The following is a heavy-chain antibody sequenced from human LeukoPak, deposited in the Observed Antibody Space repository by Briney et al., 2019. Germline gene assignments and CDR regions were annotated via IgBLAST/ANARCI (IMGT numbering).Heavy chain of an antibody. CDR3: ARQLNWAFDY. Sequence: SETLSLTCTVSGGSISSSGYYWGWIRQPPGKGLEWIGYIYYSGSTYYNPSLKSRVTISVDTSKNQFSLKLSSVTAADTAVYYCARQLNWAFDYWGQGTLVTVSS. CDR2: IYYSGST. V-gene: IGHV4-39*01. J-gene: IGHJ4*02. CDR1: GGSISSSGYY. D-gene: IGHD7-27*01.